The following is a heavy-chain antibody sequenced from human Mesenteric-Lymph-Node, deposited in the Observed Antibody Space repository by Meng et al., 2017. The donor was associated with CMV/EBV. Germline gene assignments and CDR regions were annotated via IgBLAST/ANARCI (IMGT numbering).Heavy chain of an antibody. J-gene: IGHJ3*02. V-gene: IGHV1-2*02. D-gene: IGHD3-3*01. Sequence: ASVKVSCKASGYTFTGYYMHWVRQAPGQGLEWMGWNNPNSGGTNYAQKFQGRVTMTRDTSISTAYMELSRLRSDDTAVYYCARDLVGWSGYPPVVAFDIWGQGTMVTVSS. CDR3: ARDLVGWSGYPPVVAFDI. CDR2: NNPNSGGT. CDR1: GYTFTGYY.